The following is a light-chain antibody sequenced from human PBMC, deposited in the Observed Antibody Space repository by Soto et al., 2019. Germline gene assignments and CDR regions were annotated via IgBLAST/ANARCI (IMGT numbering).Light chain of an antibody. V-gene: IGLV1-44*01. J-gene: IGLJ3*02. CDR3: GAWDDSLSGLV. CDR2: SDD. Sequence: QSVVTQPPSASASPGQRVIISCSGSSSNIGKNAVKWYQQFPGTAPKLLIHSDDQRPSGVPDRFSGSKSGTSASLTISGLQSEDEAHYYCGAWDDSLSGLVFGGGTKVTAL. CDR1: SSNIGKNA.